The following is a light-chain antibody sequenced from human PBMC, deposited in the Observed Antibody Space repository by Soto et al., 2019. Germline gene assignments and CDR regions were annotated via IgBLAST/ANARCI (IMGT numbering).Light chain of an antibody. CDR2: GNS. V-gene: IGLV1-40*01. Sequence: QAVVTQPPSVSGAPGQRVTISCTGSSSNIGAGYDVHWYQQLPGTAPKLLIYGNSNRPSGVPDRFSGSKSGTSASLAITGLQAEDEADYYCQSYDSSLSGGFGTGTKLTVL. CDR1: SSNIGAGYD. CDR3: QSYDSSLSGG. J-gene: IGLJ1*01.